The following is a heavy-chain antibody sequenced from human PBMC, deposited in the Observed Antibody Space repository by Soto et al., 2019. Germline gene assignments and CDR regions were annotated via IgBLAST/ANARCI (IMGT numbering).Heavy chain of an antibody. J-gene: IGHJ5*02. CDR1: GGSISSSSYY. D-gene: IGHD3-10*01. CDR2: IYYSGST. V-gene: IGHV4-39*07. CDR3: ARDALYYGSGSYYPQLGWFDP. Sequence: SETLSLTCAVSGGSISSSSYYWGWIRQPPGKGLEWIGSIYYSGSTYYNPSLKSRVTMSVDPSKNQFSLKLSSVTAADTAVYYCARDALYYGSGSYYPQLGWFDPWGQGTLVTVSS.